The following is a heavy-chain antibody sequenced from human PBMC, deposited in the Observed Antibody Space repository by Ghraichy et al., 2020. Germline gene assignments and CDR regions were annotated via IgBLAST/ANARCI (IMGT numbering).Heavy chain of an antibody. CDR2: IYSGTNT. CDR1: GFSVGTNY. J-gene: IGHJ2*01. CDR3: ARDKGGGYCSSTTCQQTYFGL. D-gene: IGHD2-2*01. Sequence: GGSLRLSCVASGFSVGTNYMSWVRQAPGKGLEWVSIIYSGTNTYYRDSVKGRFIISRDTSKNTLDLQMNSLRAEDTAVYYCARDKGGGYCSSTTCQQTYFGLWGRGTLVTVSS. V-gene: IGHV3-53*01.